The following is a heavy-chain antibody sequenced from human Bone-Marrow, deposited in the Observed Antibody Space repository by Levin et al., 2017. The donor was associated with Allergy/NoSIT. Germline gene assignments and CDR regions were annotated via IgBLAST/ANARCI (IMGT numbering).Heavy chain of an antibody. CDR1: GFSFSAYA. Sequence: GESLKISCAASGFSFSAYAMHWVRQASGKGLEWVGRIRTRTSSYATAYAASVKGRFTISRDDSKNTAYLQMNSLKTEDTAVDYCAATALLTLGRDYWGQGTLVTVSS. J-gene: IGHJ4*02. D-gene: IGHD3-10*01. CDR2: IRTRTSSYAT. V-gene: IGHV3-73*01. CDR3: AATALLTLGRDY.